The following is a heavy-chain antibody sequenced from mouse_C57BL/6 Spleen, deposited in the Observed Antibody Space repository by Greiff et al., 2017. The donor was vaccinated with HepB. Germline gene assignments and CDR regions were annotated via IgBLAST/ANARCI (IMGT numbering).Heavy chain of an antibody. CDR2: ISSGSSTI. CDR3: ASPSFAY. J-gene: IGHJ3*01. CDR1: GFTFSDYG. Sequence: EVKLMESGGGLVKPGGSLKLSCAASGFTFSDYGMHWVRQAPEKGLEWVAYISSGSSTIYYADTVKGRFTISRDNAKNTLFLQMTILRSEDTAMYYCASPSFAYWGQGTLVTVSA. V-gene: IGHV5-17*01.